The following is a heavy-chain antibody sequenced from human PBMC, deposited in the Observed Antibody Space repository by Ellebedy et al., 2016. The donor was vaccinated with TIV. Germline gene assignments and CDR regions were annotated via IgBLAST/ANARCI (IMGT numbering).Heavy chain of an antibody. CDR3: ARGVANGKDDAFDI. CDR1: GGSIINNIYY. V-gene: IGHV4-39*07. J-gene: IGHJ3*02. Sequence: SETLSLTCAVSGGSIINNIYYWGWIRQPPGKGLEWIGDIYYSGSTYYNPSPKSRVTISVDTSKNQFSLRLSSVTAADTAVYYCARGVANGKDDAFDIWGQGTTVTVSS. CDR2: IYYSGST. D-gene: IGHD4/OR15-4a*01.